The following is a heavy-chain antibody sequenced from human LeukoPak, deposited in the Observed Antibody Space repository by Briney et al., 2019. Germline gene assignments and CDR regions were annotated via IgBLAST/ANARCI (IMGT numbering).Heavy chain of an antibody. J-gene: IGHJ4*02. CDR2: ISWNSGSI. V-gene: IGHV3-9*01. D-gene: IGHD6-13*01. CDR1: GFTFDDYA. Sequence: GGSLRLSCVASGFTFDDYAVHWVRQAPGKGLEWVSGISWNSGSIGYADSVKGRFTISRDNAKNSLYLQTNSLRAEDTALYYCAKDTSSISWHYFDYWGQGTLVTVSS. CDR3: AKDTSSISWHYFDY.